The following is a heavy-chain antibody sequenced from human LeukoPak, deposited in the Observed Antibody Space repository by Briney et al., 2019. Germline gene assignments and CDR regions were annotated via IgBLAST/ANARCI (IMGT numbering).Heavy chain of an antibody. CDR3: ARGGGDYYDSSGYYYKDY. J-gene: IGHJ4*02. D-gene: IGHD3-22*01. CDR1: GGSISSGGYS. Sequence: SQTLSLTCTVSGGSISSGGYSWSWIRQHPGKGLEWIGYIYYSGSTYYNPSLKSRVTISVDTSKNQFSLKLSSVTAADTAVYYCARGGGDYYDSSGYYYKDYWGQGTLVTVSS. V-gene: IGHV4-31*03. CDR2: IYYSGST.